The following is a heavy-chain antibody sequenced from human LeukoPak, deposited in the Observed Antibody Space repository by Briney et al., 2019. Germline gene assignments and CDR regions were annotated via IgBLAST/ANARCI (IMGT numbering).Heavy chain of an antibody. CDR2: INHSGST. J-gene: IGHJ4*02. D-gene: IGHD6-13*01. CDR3: ARGVYIAAAQYGY. Sequence: SETLSLTCAVYGGSFSGYYWSWVREPPGKGLEWIGEINHSGSTNYNPSLKSRVTISVDTSKNQFSLKMSSAAAADTAVYYCARGVYIAAAQYGYWGQGTLVTVSS. V-gene: IGHV4-34*01. CDR1: GGSFSGYY.